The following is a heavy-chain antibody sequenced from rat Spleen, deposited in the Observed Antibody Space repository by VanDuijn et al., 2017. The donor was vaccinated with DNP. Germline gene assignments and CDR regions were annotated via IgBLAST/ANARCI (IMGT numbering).Heavy chain of an antibody. V-gene: IGHV2-32*01. D-gene: IGHD1-7*01. Sequence: QVQLKESGPGLVQPSQTLSLTCTVSGFSLTSYGVSWVRQPPGKGLEWMGIMWSGGDTSYNSPLKSRLSLSRDTSKSQVFLKMSSLQTEDTATYYCARGGYYGYDWGQGLMVTVSS. CDR1: GFSLTSYG. J-gene: IGHJ2*01. CDR2: MWSGGDT. CDR3: ARGGYYGYD.